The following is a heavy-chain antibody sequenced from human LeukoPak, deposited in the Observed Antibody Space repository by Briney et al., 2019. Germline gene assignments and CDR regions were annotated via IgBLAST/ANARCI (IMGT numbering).Heavy chain of an antibody. CDR2: TYWNDDQ. D-gene: IGHD2-2*03. CDR1: GFSLSTSGVG. Sequence: SGPTLVKPPQTLTLTCTFSGFSLSTSGVGVAWMRQSPGQAPEWLAVTYWNDDQRYSPSLKSRLTITKDTSKNQVVLTMTNMDPADTATYHCAHNGLYHWGQGTLVTVSS. CDR3: AHNGLYH. V-gene: IGHV2-5*01. J-gene: IGHJ5*02.